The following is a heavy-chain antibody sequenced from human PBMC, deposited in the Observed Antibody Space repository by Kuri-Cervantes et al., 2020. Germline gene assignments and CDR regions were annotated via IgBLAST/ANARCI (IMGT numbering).Heavy chain of an antibody. CDR2: MNPNSGNT. CDR1: GYTFTSYD. Sequence: ASVKVSCKASGYTFTSYDINWVRQATGQGLEWMGWMNPNSGNTGYAQKFQGRVTMTRNTSISTAYMELSSLRSEDTAVYYCAVSLRFLEWLDYYYYGMDVWGQGTTVTVSS. D-gene: IGHD3-3*01. J-gene: IGHJ6*02. CDR3: AVSLRFLEWLDYYYYGMDV. V-gene: IGHV1-8*01.